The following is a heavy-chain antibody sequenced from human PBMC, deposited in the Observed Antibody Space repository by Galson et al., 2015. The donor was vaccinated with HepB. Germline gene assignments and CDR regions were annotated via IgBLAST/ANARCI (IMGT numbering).Heavy chain of an antibody. CDR1: GFTFSSYA. CDR3: AKDRRYCSGGSCSSRYFDY. D-gene: IGHD2-15*01. J-gene: IGHJ4*02. Sequence: SLRLSCAASGFTFSSYAMSWVRQAPGKGLEWVSAISGSGGSTYYADSVKGRFTISRDNSKNTLYLQMNSLRAEDTAVYYCAKDRRYCSGGSCSSRYFDYWGQGTLVTVSS. V-gene: IGHV3-23*01. CDR2: ISGSGGST.